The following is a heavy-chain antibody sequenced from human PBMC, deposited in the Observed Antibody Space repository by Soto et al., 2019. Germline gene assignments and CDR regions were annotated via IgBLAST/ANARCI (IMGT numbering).Heavy chain of an antibody. V-gene: IGHV1-18*01. CDR3: ARVRQLVGYCYYYMDA. D-gene: IGHD6-6*01. J-gene: IGHJ6*03. CDR2: SSAYNGDT. CDR1: GYTFTNYG. Sequence: QVQLLQSGAEVKKPGASVKVSCKASGYTFTNYGITWLRQAPGQGIERLGGSSAYNGDTHYTQRLQGRVHMTTDTSTSTAYMELRGLRSDDTAVYYCARVRQLVGYCYYYMDAWGQGTTVTVSS.